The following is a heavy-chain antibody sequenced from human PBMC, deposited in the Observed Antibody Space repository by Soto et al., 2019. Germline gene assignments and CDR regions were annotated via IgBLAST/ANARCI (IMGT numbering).Heavy chain of an antibody. CDR1: GYTFTSYG. J-gene: IGHJ3*02. CDR3: ARQYYYDSSGYYYGYAFDI. CDR2: ISAYNGNT. V-gene: IGHV1-18*04. D-gene: IGHD3-22*01. Sequence: ASVKVSCKASGYTFTSYGISWVRQAPGQGLEWMGWISAYNGNTNYAQKLQGRVTMTTDTSTSTAYMELRSRRSDDTAVYYCARQYYYDSSGYYYGYAFDIWGQGTMVTVSS.